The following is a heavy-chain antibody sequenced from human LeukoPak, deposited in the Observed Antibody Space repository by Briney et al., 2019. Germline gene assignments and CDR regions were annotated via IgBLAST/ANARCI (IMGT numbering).Heavy chain of an antibody. V-gene: IGHV3-23*01. D-gene: IGHD1-7*01. Sequence: GGSLRLSCAASGFTFSSYAMSWVRQAPGKGLEWVSAISGSGGSTYYAVSVKGRFTISRDNSKNTLYLQMNSLRAEDTAVYYCAKGSVELRKPYYYYGMDVWGQGTTVTVSS. CDR1: GFTFSSYA. CDR3: AKGSVELRKPYYYYGMDV. CDR2: ISGSGGST. J-gene: IGHJ6*02.